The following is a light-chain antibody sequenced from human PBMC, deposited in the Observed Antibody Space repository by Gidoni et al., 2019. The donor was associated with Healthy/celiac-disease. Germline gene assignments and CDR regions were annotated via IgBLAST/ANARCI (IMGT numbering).Light chain of an antibody. V-gene: IGLV2-14*03. CDR2: DVS. CDR1: SSYVGGYNY. Sequence: QSALTQPASVSGSPGQSIAISCTGTSSYVGGYNYVSWYQQHPGKAPKLMIYDVSNRPSGVSNRFSGSKSGNTASLTISGLQAEDEADYYCSSYTSSSTLYVFGGGTKLTVL. CDR3: SSYTSSSTLYV. J-gene: IGLJ3*02.